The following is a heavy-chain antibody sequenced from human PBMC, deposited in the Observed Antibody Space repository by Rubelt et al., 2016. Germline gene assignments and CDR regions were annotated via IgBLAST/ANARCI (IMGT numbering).Heavy chain of an antibody. J-gene: IGHJ4*02. V-gene: IGHV3-23*01. CDR1: GFTFSSYA. D-gene: IGHD1-20*01. CDR3: AKDRSLSLLTNWNALFDY. CDR2: ISGSGGST. Sequence: EVQLLESGGGLVQPGGSLRLSCAASGFTFSSYAMSWVRQAPGKGLEWVSAISGSGGSTYYADSVKGRFTISRDNSRNTLYLQMNSLGAEDTAVYYCAKDRSLSLLTNWNALFDYWGQGTLVTVSS.